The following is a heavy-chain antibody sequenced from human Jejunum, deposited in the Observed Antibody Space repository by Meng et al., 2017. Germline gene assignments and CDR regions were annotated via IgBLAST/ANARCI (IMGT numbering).Heavy chain of an antibody. CDR1: GGYSSSTNW. D-gene: IGHD6-19*01. J-gene: IGHJ4*02. Sequence: QESGPGLVKPSGTLSCTCAVSGGYSSSTNWWSWARQPPGKGPEWIGDVFHTGSSNYSPSLRSRVTISVDKSKNQFSLNLSSVTAADTAVYFCARRGGAYSTGHFPHFDDWGQGTLVTVSS. CDR2: VFHTGSS. CDR3: ARRGGAYSTGHFPHFDD. V-gene: IGHV4-4*02.